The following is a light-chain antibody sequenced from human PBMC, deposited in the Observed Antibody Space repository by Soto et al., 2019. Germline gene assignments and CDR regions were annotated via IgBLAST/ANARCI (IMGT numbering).Light chain of an antibody. CDR2: GAS. J-gene: IGKJ5*01. V-gene: IGKV3D-20*02. CDR1: QSVTSNY. Sequence: LLTQSPGTLYLSAGDRATLSGRASQSVTSNYLAWYQKRARQAPRLLIFGASTRATGRPDRFSATESGTDFALTISRLETADYAVYYCQKRSNWHTITFCPFTRLEIK. CDR3: QKRSNWHTIT.